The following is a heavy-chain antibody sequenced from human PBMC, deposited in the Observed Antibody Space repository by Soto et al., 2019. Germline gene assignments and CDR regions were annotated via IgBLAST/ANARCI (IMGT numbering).Heavy chain of an antibody. CDR2: IYYSGST. V-gene: IGHV4-39*01. Sequence: SETLSLTCTVSGGSVSSSTYYWGCIRQPPGKGLEWIGSIYYSGSTYYNPSLQSRVTISVDTSKNQFSLKLSSVTAADTAVYYCARSYCNSPSCYAVGAVDVWGEGTTVTVSS. CDR1: GGSVSSSTYY. J-gene: IGHJ6*04. CDR3: ARSYCNSPSCYAVGAVDV. D-gene: IGHD2-2*01.